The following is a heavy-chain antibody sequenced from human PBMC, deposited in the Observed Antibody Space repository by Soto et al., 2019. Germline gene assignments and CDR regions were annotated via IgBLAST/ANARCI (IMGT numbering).Heavy chain of an antibody. CDR3: ARGVAGTGFDL. Sequence: SQTLSLTGAISGDIVSSNTAAWNWIRSSPSRGLEWLGRTYYRSNWRHDYAVSVKSRITVNPDTSKNHFSLQLNSVTPDDTAVYYCARGVAGTGFDLWGQGTLVTVSS. J-gene: IGHJ4*02. D-gene: IGHD6-19*01. V-gene: IGHV6-1*01. CDR2: TYYRSNWRH. CDR1: GDIVSSNTAA.